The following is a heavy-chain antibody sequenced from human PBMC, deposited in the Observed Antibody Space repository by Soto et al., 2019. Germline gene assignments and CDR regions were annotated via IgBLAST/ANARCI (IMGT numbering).Heavy chain of an antibody. D-gene: IGHD2-15*01. CDR1: GGSITTGGYY. J-gene: IGHJ4*01. CDR2: RYYSEST. V-gene: IGHV4-31*03. Sequence: SETRSLTCTVSGGSITTGGYYWSWIRQLPGEGLEWIGHRYYSESTYYNPSLKSRVSISLDTSKNHFSLKLSFVSAADTAMYYSARCQCSGGTRFLSSVVNLGQGALLNVSS. CDR3: ARCQCSGGTRFLSSVVN.